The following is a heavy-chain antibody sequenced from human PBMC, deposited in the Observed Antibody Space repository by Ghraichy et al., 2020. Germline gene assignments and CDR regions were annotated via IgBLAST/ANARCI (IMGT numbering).Heavy chain of an antibody. D-gene: IGHD2-2*01. CDR2: RKQDGSEK. V-gene: IGHV3-7*01. CDR3: ASFGTRIPYYYYYGMDV. J-gene: IGHJ6*02. Sequence: GGSLRLSCAASGFTFSSYWMSWVRQAPGKGLEWVANRKQDGSEKYYVDSVKGRFTISRDNAKNSLYLQMNSLRAEDTAVYYCASFGTRIPYYYYYGMDVWGQGTTVTVSS. CDR1: GFTFSSYW.